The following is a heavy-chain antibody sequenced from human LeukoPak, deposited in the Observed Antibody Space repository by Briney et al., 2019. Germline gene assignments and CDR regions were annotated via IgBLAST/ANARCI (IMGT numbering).Heavy chain of an antibody. CDR1: GGSISSGDYY. CDR2: IYYSGST. CDR3: ARGDIVVVPAAIPSPYFDY. V-gene: IGHV4-30-4*08. D-gene: IGHD2-2*01. Sequence: PSETLSLTCTVSGGSISSGDYYWSWIRQPPGKGLEWIGYIYYSGSTYYNPSLKSRVTISVDTSKNQFSLKLSSVTAADTAVYHCARGDIVVVPAAIPSPYFDYWGQGTLVTVSS. J-gene: IGHJ4*02.